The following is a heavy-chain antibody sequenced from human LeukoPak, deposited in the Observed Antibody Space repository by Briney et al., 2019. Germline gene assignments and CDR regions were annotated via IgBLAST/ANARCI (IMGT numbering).Heavy chain of an antibody. CDR1: GGSISPYY. CDR2: IYYSGST. V-gene: IGHV4-59*08. CDR3: ARFLTTVTTVGIANYFDY. J-gene: IGHJ4*02. Sequence: PSETLSLTCTVSGGSISPYYWSWIRRPPGKGLEWIGYIYYSGSTKYNPSLKSRVTISVDTSKNQFSLKLSSVTAADTAIYYCARFLTTVTTVGIANYFDYWGQGTLVTVSS. D-gene: IGHD4-17*01.